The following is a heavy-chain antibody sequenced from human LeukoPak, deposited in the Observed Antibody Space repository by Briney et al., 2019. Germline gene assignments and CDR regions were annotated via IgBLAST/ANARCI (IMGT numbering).Heavy chain of an antibody. CDR3: ARLSNCSGGSCLRAYFDY. CDR2: IYYSGST. CDR1: GGSISSYY. D-gene: IGHD2-15*01. V-gene: IGHV4-59*08. J-gene: IGHJ4*02. Sequence: PSETLSLTCTVSGGSISSYYWSWIRQPPGKGLEWIGYIYYSGSTNCNPSLKSRVTISVDTSKNQFSLKLSSVTAADTAVYYCARLSNCSGGSCLRAYFDYWGQGTLVTVSS.